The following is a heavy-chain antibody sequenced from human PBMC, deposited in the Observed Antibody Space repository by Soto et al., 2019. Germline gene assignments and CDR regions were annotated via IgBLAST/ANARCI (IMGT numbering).Heavy chain of an antibody. D-gene: IGHD3-10*01. J-gene: IGHJ4*02. Sequence: EVQLLESGGGLVQPGGSLRLSCAASGFTFGSYAMSWVRQAPGTGLEWVSLISGTGDSSEYANSVKGRFTISRDYSKTTVFLQMTSLRAEDTSVYFCAKENGNYGSGSFSHWGQATLVTVS. V-gene: IGHV3-23*01. CDR2: ISGTGDSS. CDR1: GFTFGSYA. CDR3: AKENGNYGSGSFSH.